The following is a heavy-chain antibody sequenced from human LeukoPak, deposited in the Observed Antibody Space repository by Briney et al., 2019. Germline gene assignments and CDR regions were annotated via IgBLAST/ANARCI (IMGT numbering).Heavy chain of an antibody. CDR2: ISYDGKEK. J-gene: IGHJ5*02. CDR1: GFTFSSDA. V-gene: IGHV3-30*04. Sequence: PGGSLRLSCVASGFTFSSDAMHWVRQAPGKGLEWVAVISYDGKEKYHADSVKGRFTISRDNSKNTLYLQMNSLRVEDTAVYYCARGDRGTAAGNNWFNPWGQGTRVTVSS. D-gene: IGHD6-13*01. CDR3: ARGDRGTAAGNNWFNP.